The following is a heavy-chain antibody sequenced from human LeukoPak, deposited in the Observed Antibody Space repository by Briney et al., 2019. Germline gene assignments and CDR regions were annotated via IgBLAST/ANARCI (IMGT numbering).Heavy chain of an antibody. CDR1: GDSVSSNSAT. CDR3: ARDGAPKLELLRWSDP. CDR2: TYYYKSKWYT. Sequence: SQTLSLTCAISGDSVSSNSATWNWIRQSPSRGLEWLGRTYYYKSKWYTDYAVSVKSRITINPDTSKNQFSLHLNSVTPEDSAVYYCARDGAPKLELLRWSDPWGQGTLVTVSS. V-gene: IGHV6-1*01. D-gene: IGHD1-7*01. J-gene: IGHJ5*02.